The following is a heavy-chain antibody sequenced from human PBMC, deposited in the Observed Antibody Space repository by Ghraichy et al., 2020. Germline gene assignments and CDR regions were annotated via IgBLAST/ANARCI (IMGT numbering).Heavy chain of an antibody. CDR2: ISAYKGNT. J-gene: IGHJ4*02. D-gene: IGHD3-10*01. Sequence: ASVKVSCKASGYTFTSYGISWVRQAPGQGLEWMGWISAYKGNTNYAQKFQGRVTMTTDTSTSTAYMELRSLRSDDTAVYYCARAAYYYGSGSYPRPFEYCGQGTLVSVSS. CDR1: GYTFTSYG. V-gene: IGHV1-18*01. CDR3: ARAAYYYGSGSYPRPFEY.